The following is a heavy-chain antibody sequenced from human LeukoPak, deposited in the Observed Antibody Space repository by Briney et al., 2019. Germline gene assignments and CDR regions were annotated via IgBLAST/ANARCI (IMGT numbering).Heavy chain of an antibody. Sequence: PGGSLRLSCAASGFTFSSYAMHWVRQAPGKGLEWVAVISYDGSNKYYADSVKGRFTISRDNSKNTLYLQMNSLSAEDTAVYYCARGLQLLMYGMDVWGQGTTVTVSS. V-gene: IGHV3-30-3*01. CDR2: ISYDGSNK. D-gene: IGHD2-2*01. CDR1: GFTFSSYA. J-gene: IGHJ6*02. CDR3: ARGLQLLMYGMDV.